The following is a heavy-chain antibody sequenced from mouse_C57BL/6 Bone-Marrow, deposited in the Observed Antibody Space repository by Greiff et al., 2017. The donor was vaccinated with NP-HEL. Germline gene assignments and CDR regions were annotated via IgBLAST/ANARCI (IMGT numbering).Heavy chain of an antibody. CDR3: ALLAAQATGAY. Sequence: VQLQQSGPELVKPGASVKIPCKASGYTFTDYNMDWVKQSHGKSLEWIGDINPNNGGTIYNQKFKGKATLTVDKSSSTAYMELRRLTSEDTAVYYCALLAAQATGAYWGQGTLVTVSA. D-gene: IGHD3-2*02. V-gene: IGHV1-18*01. CDR2: INPNNGGT. J-gene: IGHJ3*01. CDR1: GYTFTDYN.